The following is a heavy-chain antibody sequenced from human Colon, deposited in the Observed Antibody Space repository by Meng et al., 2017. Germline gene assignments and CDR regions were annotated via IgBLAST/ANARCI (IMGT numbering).Heavy chain of an antibody. J-gene: IGHJ4*02. CDR1: GGSPSISNW. CDR2: IYHSGST. D-gene: IGHD5-12*01. Sequence: QAHMQFSAHAVLRPSGPRSLTFAVSGGSPSISNWWSWVRQPPGKGLEWIGEIYHSGSTNYNPSLKSRVTISVDESKNQFSLKLSSVTAADTAVYYCASFRPHGNEWLVPDCWGQGTLVTVSS. V-gene: IGHV4-4*02. CDR3: ASFRPHGNEWLVPDC.